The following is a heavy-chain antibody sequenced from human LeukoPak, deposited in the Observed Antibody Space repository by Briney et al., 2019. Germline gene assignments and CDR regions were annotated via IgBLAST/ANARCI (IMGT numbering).Heavy chain of an antibody. CDR3: ARSLGIVGRSNWFDP. D-gene: IGHD3-10*01. CDR1: GGSIRSGSYY. CDR2: IYTSGST. V-gene: IGHV4-61*02. J-gene: IGHJ5*02. Sequence: SQTLSLTCTASGGSIRSGSYYWSWIRQPAGKGLEWIGRIYTSGSTNYNPSLKSRVTISVDTSKNQFSLKLSSVTAADTAVYYCARSLGIVGRSNWFDPWGQGTLVTVSS.